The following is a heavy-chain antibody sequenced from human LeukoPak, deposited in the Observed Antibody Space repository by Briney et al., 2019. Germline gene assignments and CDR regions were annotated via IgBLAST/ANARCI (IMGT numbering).Heavy chain of an antibody. D-gene: IGHD6-19*01. Sequence: SETLSLTCTVSGGSISSSSYYWSWIRQPPGKGLEWIGYIYYSGSTNYNPSLKSRVTISVDTSKNQFSLKLSSVTAADTAVYYCASDQYSSGAHAFDIWGQGTMVTVSS. CDR2: IYYSGST. J-gene: IGHJ3*02. CDR1: GGSISSSSYY. CDR3: ASDQYSSGAHAFDI. V-gene: IGHV4-61*01.